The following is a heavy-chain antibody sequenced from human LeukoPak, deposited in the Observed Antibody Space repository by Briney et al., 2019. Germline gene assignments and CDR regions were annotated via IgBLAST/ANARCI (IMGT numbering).Heavy chain of an antibody. Sequence: GGSLRLSCAASGFTFSSYSMNWVRQAPGKGLEWVSSISSSSSYIYYADSVKGRFTISRDNAKNSLYLQMNSLRAEDTAVYYCARDQHPPTYSSSWYGFDYWGQGTLVTVSS. V-gene: IGHV3-21*01. J-gene: IGHJ4*02. CDR3: ARDQHPPTYSSSWYGFDY. D-gene: IGHD6-13*01. CDR2: ISSSSSYI. CDR1: GFTFSSYS.